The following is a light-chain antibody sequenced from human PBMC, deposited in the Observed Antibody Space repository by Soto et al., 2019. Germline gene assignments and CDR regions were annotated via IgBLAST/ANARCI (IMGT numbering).Light chain of an antibody. Sequence: IQSTQSPSTVSGSLADRVTITSRASQTIISWWAWYQQKAWKAAKLLMITASTLQSGVPSRFRGSGSGTEFTLTIRSLQPDDLATYYCQHYNSYSEAFGQGTKVDIK. CDR3: QHYNSYSEA. J-gene: IGKJ1*01. CDR2: TAS. CDR1: QTIISW. V-gene: IGKV1-5*03.